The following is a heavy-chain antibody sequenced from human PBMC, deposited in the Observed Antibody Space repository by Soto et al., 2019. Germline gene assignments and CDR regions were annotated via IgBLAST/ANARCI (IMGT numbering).Heavy chain of an antibody. Sequence: QVQLVQSGAEVKKPGSSVTVSCKASGGTFSTYSISWVRQAPGQGLEWMGGSTPIFGTPKYAQNFQGRVTITADEATSTAYMELSSLRSDDTAVYYCARGGRYTKFSDYYGMDDWGQGTTVIVSS. J-gene: IGHJ6*02. CDR1: GGTFSTYS. V-gene: IGHV1-69*01. CDR2: STPIFGTP. CDR3: ARGGRYTKFSDYYGMDD. D-gene: IGHD1-20*01.